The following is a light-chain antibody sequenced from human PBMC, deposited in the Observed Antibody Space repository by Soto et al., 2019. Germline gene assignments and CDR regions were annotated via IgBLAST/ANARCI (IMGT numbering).Light chain of an antibody. Sequence: QSALTQPASVSGSPGQSITISCTGTSSDVGGHNYVSWYQQHPGKAPKLMIYDVSNRPSGVSNRFSGSKSGNTASLTISGLQAEDEADYYRSSYTSSSTPYVFGTGTKLTVL. J-gene: IGLJ1*01. CDR1: SSDVGGHNY. V-gene: IGLV2-14*01. CDR2: DVS. CDR3: SSYTSSSTPYV.